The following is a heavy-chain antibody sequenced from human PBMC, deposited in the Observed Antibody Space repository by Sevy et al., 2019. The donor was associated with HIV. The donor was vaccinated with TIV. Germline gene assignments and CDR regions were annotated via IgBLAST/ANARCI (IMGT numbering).Heavy chain of an antibody. V-gene: IGHV4-59*01. J-gene: IGHJ6*03. CDR1: IDSISSYS. CDR2: VYNSGTT. D-gene: IGHD3-10*01. Sequence: SETLSLTCTVSIDSISSYSWSWIRQPPGKGLEWIGHVYNSGTTNYNPSLKSRVTISVETSKNQISLKLNSVTAADTAVYYCAGAKYYSSGTSYYMDVWGKGTTVTVSS. CDR3: AGAKYYSSGTSYYMDV.